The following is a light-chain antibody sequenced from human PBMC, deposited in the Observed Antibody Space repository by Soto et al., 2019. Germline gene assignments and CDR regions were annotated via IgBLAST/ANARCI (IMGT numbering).Light chain of an antibody. CDR1: QSISSN. V-gene: IGKV3-15*01. CDR2: RAS. CDR3: QHYNNWPRAT. J-gene: IGKJ4*01. Sequence: VMTQSPAILSVSPGERATLSCRASQSISSNLAWYQQKPGQAPRLLMFRASTRATGFPARFSGSGSGTEFNLTISSLQSEDFAVYYCQHYNNWPRATFGGGTKVDIK.